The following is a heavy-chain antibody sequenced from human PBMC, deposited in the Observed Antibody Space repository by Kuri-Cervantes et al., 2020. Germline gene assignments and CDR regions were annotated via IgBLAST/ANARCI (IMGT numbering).Heavy chain of an antibody. CDR1: GFTFSSYG. J-gene: IGHJ4*02. Sequence: GESLKISCAASGFTFSSYGMHWVRQAPGKGLEWVAVIWYDGSNKYYADSVKGRFTNSRDNSKNTLYLQMNSLRAEDTAVYYCARAGSDGFGFDYWGQGTLVTVSS. CDR2: IWYDGSNK. V-gene: IGHV3-33*01. D-gene: IGHD3-16*01. CDR3: ARAGSDGFGFDY.